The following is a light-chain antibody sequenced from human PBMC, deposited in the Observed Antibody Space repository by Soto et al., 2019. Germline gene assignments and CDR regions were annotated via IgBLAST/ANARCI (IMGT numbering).Light chain of an antibody. J-gene: IGKJ1*01. CDR1: QSVGYS. CDR3: QKRSKRPPTWT. Sequence: EVVLTQSPATLSLYPGERATLSCRASQSVGYSLAWYQHKPGQAPRVLIYDASIRATGIPARFSGSGSGTDFTLTISSLEPEDFAVYYCQKRSKRPPTWTFGQGTKVDIK. V-gene: IGKV3-11*01. CDR2: DAS.